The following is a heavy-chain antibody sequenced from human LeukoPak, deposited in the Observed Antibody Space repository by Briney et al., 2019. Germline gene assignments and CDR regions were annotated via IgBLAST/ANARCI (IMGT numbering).Heavy chain of an antibody. J-gene: IGHJ4*02. V-gene: IGHV3-7*01. D-gene: IGHD2-2*01. CDR1: GFTFSSYW. CDR3: ARVNQLLRFDY. CDR2: IKQDGGEK. Sequence: PGGSLRLSCAASGFTFSSYWMSWVRQAPWKRLEWVANIKQDGGEKYYVDSVKGRFTISRDNARNSLYLQMNSLRAVDTAVYYCARVNQLLRFDYWGQGTLVTVSS.